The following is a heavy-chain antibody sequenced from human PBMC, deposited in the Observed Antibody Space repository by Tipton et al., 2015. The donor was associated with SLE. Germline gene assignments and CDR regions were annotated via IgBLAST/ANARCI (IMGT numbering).Heavy chain of an antibody. CDR1: GFTFSSYA. CDR2: ISGSGGST. D-gene: IGHD1-26*01. CDR3: AKDMDHWYSPGGTPFDY. J-gene: IGHJ4*02. Sequence: GSLRLSCAASGFTFSSYAMSWVRQAPGKGLEWVSAISGSGGSTYYADSVKGRFTISRDNSKNTLYLQMNSLRAEDTALYYCAKDMDHWYSPGGTPFDYWGQGTLVTVSS. V-gene: IGHV3-23*01.